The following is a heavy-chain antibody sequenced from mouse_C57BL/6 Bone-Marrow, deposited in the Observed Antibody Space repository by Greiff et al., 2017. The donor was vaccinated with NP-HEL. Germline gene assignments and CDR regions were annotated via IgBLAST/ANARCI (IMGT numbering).Heavy chain of an antibody. Sequence: EVQGVESGGGLVQPGGSLKLSCAASGFTFSDYYMYWVRQTPEKRLEWVAYISNGGGSTYYPDTVKGRFTISRDNAKNTLYLQMSRLKSEDTAMYYCARRTYYGSSYDWYFDVWGTGTTVTVSS. D-gene: IGHD1-1*01. CDR3: ARRTYYGSSYDWYFDV. J-gene: IGHJ1*03. CDR2: ISNGGGST. V-gene: IGHV5-12*01. CDR1: GFTFSDYY.